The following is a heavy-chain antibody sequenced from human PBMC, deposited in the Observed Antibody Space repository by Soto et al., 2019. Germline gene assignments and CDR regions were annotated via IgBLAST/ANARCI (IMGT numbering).Heavy chain of an antibody. CDR2: ISYDGSNK. J-gene: IGHJ4*02. CDR3: VVTMVRGAFDY. CDR1: GFTFSSYA. V-gene: IGHV3-30-3*01. Sequence: HPGGSLRLSCAASGFTFSSYAMHWVRQAPGKGLEWVAVISYDGSNKYYADSVKGRFTIPRDNSKNTLYLQMNSLRAEDTAVYYCVVTMVRGAFDYWGQGTLVTVSS. D-gene: IGHD3-10*01.